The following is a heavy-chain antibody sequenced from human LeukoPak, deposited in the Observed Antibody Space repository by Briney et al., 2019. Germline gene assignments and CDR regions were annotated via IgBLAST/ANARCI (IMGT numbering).Heavy chain of an antibody. D-gene: IGHD2-2*01. J-gene: IGHJ3*02. CDR1: GGTFSSYA. CDR3: ASRYCNSTSCYGHAFDI. CDR2: IIPIFGTA. V-gene: IGHV1-69*05. Sequence: GASVKVSCKASGGTFSSYAISWVRQAPGQGLEWMGGIIPIFGTANYAQKFQGRVTITTDESTSTAYMELSSLRSEDTAVYYCASRYCNSTSCYGHAFDIWGQGTMVTVSS.